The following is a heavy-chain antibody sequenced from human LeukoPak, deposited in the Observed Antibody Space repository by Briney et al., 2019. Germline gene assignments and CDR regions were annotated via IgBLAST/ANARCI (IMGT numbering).Heavy chain of an antibody. Sequence: GGSPRLSCAASGFTFSGSAMHWVRQASGKGLEWVGRIRSKANSYATAYAASVKGRFTISRDDSKNTAYLQMNSLKTEDTAVYYCTRPAGDRDYWGQGTLVTVSS. CDR1: GFTFSGSA. J-gene: IGHJ4*02. V-gene: IGHV3-73*01. CDR2: IRSKANSYAT. CDR3: TRPAGDRDY. D-gene: IGHD3-16*01.